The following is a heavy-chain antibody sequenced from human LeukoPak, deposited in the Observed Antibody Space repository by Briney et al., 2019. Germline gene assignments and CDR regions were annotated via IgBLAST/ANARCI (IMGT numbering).Heavy chain of an antibody. V-gene: IGHV1-3*01. CDR1: GYTFTSYA. D-gene: IGHD3-10*01. CDR3: ASSLPYGSGSFDY. Sequence: ASVKVSCKASGYTFTSYAMHWVRQAPGQRLEWMGWINAGNGNTKYSQKFQGRVTINRDTSASTAYTELSSLRSEDTAVYYCASSLPYGSGSFDYWGQGTLVTVSS. CDR2: INAGNGNT. J-gene: IGHJ4*02.